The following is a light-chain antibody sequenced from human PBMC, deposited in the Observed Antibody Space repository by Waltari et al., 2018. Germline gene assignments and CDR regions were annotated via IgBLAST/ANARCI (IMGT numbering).Light chain of an antibody. V-gene: IGLV2-23*02. CDR3: QSYDTSLSVV. Sequence: QSGLTQPASVSGSPGQSITISCTGTSSDVGNYNLVSWYQQYAGKAPKLMVYEVTKRALGVSDRFSGSKSGNTASLTISGLQAEDEADYYCQSYDTSLSVVFGGGTKLTVL. J-gene: IGLJ3*02. CDR1: SSDVGNYNL. CDR2: EVT.